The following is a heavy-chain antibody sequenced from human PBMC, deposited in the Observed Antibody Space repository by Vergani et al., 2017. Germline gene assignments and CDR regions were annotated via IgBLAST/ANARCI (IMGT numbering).Heavy chain of an antibody. V-gene: IGHV4-34*01. CDR2: INHSGST. CDR3: ARGRGGVTMVRGVIVRGYCMDV. D-gene: IGHD3-10*01. CDR1: GGSFSGYY. Sequence: QVQLQQWGAGLLKPSETLSLTCAVYGGSFSGYYWSWIRQPPGKGLEWIGEINHSGSTNYNPSLKSRVTISVDTSKNQFSLKLSSVTAADTAVYYCARGRGGVTMVRGVIVRGYCMDVWGQGTTVTVSS. J-gene: IGHJ6*02.